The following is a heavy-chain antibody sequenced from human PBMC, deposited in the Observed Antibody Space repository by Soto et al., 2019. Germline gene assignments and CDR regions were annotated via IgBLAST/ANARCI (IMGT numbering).Heavy chain of an antibody. Sequence: EVQLVESGGGLVQPGGSLRLSCAASGFTFSDHYMDWVRQAPGKGLEWVGRTRHKADSYTTEYAASVKGRFTISRDHSQDSLYLEMNSLKTEDAGGYFCARGWGRGLDAWGQGTLGTVSS. D-gene: IGHD1-26*01. CDR3: ARGWGRGLDA. V-gene: IGHV3-72*01. CDR2: TRHKADSYTT. CDR1: GFTFSDHY. J-gene: IGHJ5*02.